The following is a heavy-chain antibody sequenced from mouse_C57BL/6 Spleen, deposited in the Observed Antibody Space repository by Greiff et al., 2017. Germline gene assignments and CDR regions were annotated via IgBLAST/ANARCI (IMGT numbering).Heavy chain of an antibody. CDR2: INPNNGGT. Sequence: VQLKESGPELVKPGASVKIPCKASGYTFTDYNMDWVKQSHGKSLEWIGDINPNNGGTIYNQKFKGKATLTVDKSSSTAYMELRSLTSEDTAVYYCARKITTVVADYYAMDYWGQGTSVTVSS. CDR3: ARKITTVVADYYAMDY. V-gene: IGHV1-18*01. CDR1: GYTFTDYN. D-gene: IGHD1-1*01. J-gene: IGHJ4*01.